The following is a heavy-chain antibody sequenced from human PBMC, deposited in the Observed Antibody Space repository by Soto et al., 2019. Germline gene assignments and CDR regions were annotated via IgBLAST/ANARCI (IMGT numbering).Heavy chain of an antibody. CDR1: GYTFAFYY. CDR3: ARDSYSGSYVH. Sequence: GASVKVSCKASGYTFAFYYMHWVRQAPGQGLEWMGIINPSGGSTSYAQKFQGRVTMTRDTSTSTVYMELSSLRPEDTAVYYCARDSYSGSYVHWGQGTLVTVSS. V-gene: IGHV1-46*01. D-gene: IGHD1-26*01. CDR2: INPSGGST. J-gene: IGHJ4*02.